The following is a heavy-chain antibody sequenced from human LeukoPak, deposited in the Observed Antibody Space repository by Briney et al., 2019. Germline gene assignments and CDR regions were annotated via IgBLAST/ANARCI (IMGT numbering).Heavy chain of an antibody. Sequence: GGSLRLSCAASGFTFSTYAMGWVRQAPGKGLEWVSSISGSGDSTSYADSVKGRFTISRDNSENTLYLQMSSLRAEDTALYYCAKDVGITRTVTKDVWGKGTTVTVSS. CDR1: GFTFSTYA. D-gene: IGHD4-17*01. CDR2: ISGSGDST. J-gene: IGHJ6*04. CDR3: AKDVGITRTVTKDV. V-gene: IGHV3-23*01.